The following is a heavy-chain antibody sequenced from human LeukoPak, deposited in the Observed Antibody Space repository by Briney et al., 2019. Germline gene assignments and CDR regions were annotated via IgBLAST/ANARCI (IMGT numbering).Heavy chain of an antibody. D-gene: IGHD3-3*01. CDR2: IIPIFGTA. CDR3: ARGPPPYYDFWSGYSPTKYYYYGMDV. Sequence: SVKVSCKASGGTFSIYAISWVRQAPGQGLEWMGGIIPIFGTANYAQRFQGRVTITADESTSTAYMELSSLRSEDTAMYYCARGPPPYYDFWSGYSPTKYYYYGMDVWGQGTTVTVSS. J-gene: IGHJ6*02. CDR1: GGTFSIYA. V-gene: IGHV1-69*13.